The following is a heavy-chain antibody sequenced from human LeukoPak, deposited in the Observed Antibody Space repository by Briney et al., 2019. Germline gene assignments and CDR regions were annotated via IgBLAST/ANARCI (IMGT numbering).Heavy chain of an antibody. Sequence: GGSLRLSCTVSGITLSDYYMNWIRQAPGKALEYIAYVSSSGNTQFYADSVRGRFKISRDNAKNSLYLQMNSLRGEDTAVYYCAREVVKLLDDTPNDYWGQGTLVTVSS. CDR2: VSSSGNTQ. D-gene: IGHD2/OR15-2a*01. CDR1: GITLSDYY. CDR3: AREVVKLLDDTPNDY. V-gene: IGHV3-11*04. J-gene: IGHJ4*02.